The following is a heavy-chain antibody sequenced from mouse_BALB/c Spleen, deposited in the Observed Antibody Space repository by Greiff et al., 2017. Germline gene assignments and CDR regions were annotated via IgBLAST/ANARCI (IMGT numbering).Heavy chain of an antibody. V-gene: IGHV5-12-2*01. CDR3: ARHDRSAWFAY. J-gene: IGHJ3*01. D-gene: IGHD2-14*01. Sequence: EVKLVESGGGLVQPGGSLKLSCAASGFTFSSYTMSWVRQTPEKRLEWVAYISNGGGSTYYPDTVKGRFTISRDNAKNTLYLQMSSLKSEDTAMYYCARHDRSAWFAYWGQGTLVTVSA. CDR1: GFTFSSYT. CDR2: ISNGGGST.